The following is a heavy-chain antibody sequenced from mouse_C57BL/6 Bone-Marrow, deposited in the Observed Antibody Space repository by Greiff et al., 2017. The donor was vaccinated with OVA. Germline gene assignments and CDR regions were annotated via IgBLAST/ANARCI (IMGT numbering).Heavy chain of an antibody. CDR2: INPNNGGT. D-gene: IGHD2-12*01. Sequence: EVQLQQSGPELVKPGASVKISCKASGYTFTDYYMNWVKQSHGQSLEWIGDINPNNGGTSYNQKFKGKATLTVDKSSSTAYMELRSLTSEDSAVYYCARELPIWYFDVWGTGTTVTVSS. V-gene: IGHV1-26*01. CDR3: ARELPIWYFDV. CDR1: GYTFTDYY. J-gene: IGHJ1*03.